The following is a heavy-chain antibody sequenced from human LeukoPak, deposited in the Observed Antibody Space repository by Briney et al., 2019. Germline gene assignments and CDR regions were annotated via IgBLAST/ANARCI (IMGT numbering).Heavy chain of an antibody. D-gene: IGHD3-16*01. CDR2: ISSNGGST. J-gene: IGHJ3*02. CDR1: GFTFSSYA. V-gene: IGHV3-64*01. Sequence: PGGSLRLSCGASGFTFSSYAMHWVRQAPGKGLEYVSAISSNGGSTYYANSVKGRFTISRDNSKNTLYLQMGSLRAEDTAVYYCARDEPYDPRAFDIWGQGTMVTVSS. CDR3: ARDEPYDPRAFDI.